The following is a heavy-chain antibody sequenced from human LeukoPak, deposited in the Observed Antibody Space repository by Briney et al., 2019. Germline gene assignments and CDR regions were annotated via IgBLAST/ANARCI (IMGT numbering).Heavy chain of an antibody. CDR2: ICYSRST. CDR1: GGSISSGGYY. CDR3: ARDTTTMIAEY. D-gene: IGHD3-22*01. J-gene: IGHJ4*02. V-gene: IGHV4-61*08. Sequence: PSETLSLTCTVSGGSISSGGYYWSWIRQPPGKGLEWIGYICYSRSTNYNPSLKSRVTISVDTSKNQFSLKLGSVTAADTAVYYCARDTTTMIAEYWGQGTLVTVSS.